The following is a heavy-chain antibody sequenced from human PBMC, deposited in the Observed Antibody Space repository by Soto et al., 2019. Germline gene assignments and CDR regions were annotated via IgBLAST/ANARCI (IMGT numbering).Heavy chain of an antibody. V-gene: IGHV4-59*01. Sequence: SETLSLTCTVSGGSISSYYWSWIRQPPGKGLEWIGYIYYSGSTNYNPSLKSRVTISVDTSKNQFSLKLSSVTAADTAVYYCARDRGATGPTLDYWGQGTLVTVSS. CDR1: GGSISSYY. CDR2: IYYSGST. D-gene: IGHD1-1*01. J-gene: IGHJ4*02. CDR3: ARDRGATGPTLDY.